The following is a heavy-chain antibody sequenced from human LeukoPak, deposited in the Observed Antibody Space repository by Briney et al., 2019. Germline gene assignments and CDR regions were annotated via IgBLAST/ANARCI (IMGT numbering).Heavy chain of an antibody. CDR1: GGSISSYY. D-gene: IGHD6-6*01. CDR2: IYHSGST. Sequence: ASETLSLTCTVSGGSISSYYWSWIRQPPGKGLEWIGEIYHSGSTNYNPSPKSRVTISVDKSKNQFSLKLSSVTAADTAVYYCARGSESIAARKDAFDIWGQGTMVTVSS. CDR3: ARGSESIAARKDAFDI. V-gene: IGHV4-59*12. J-gene: IGHJ3*02.